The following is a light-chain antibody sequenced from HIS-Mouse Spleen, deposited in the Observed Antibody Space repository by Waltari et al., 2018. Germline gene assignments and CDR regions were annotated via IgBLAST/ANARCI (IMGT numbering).Light chain of an antibody. CDR1: SSDVGGYNL. J-gene: IGLJ3*02. CDR2: EGS. V-gene: IGLV2-23*01. CDR3: CSYAGSSTWV. Sequence: QSALAQPASVSGSPGPSITISCPGTSSDVGGYNLFSWYQQHPGKAPKRMIYEGSKRPSGVSNRFSGSKSGNTASLTISGLQAEDEADYYCCSYAGSSTWVFGGGTKLTVL.